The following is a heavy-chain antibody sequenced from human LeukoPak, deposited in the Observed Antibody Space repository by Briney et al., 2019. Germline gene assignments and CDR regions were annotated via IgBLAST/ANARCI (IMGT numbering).Heavy chain of an antibody. CDR2: INHSGST. CDR3: ARDRNIAVAGTRYFDY. J-gene: IGHJ4*02. CDR1: GGSFSGYY. D-gene: IGHD6-19*01. V-gene: IGHV4-34*01. Sequence: PSETLSLTCAVYGGSFSGYYWSWIRQPPGKGLEWIGEINHSGSTNYSPSLKSRVTISVDTSKNQFSLKLSSVTAADTAVYYCARDRNIAVAGTRYFDYWGQGTLVTVSS.